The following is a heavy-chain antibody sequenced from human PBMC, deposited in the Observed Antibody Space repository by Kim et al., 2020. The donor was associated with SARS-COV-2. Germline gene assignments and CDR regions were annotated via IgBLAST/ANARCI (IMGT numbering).Heavy chain of an antibody. D-gene: IGHD3-9*01. CDR3: ARHYESSRFYDILTGYLDAFYI. Sequence: SETLSLTCTVSGGSISSSSYYWGWIRQPPGKGLEWIGSIYYSGSTYYNPSLKSRVTISVDTSKNQFSLKLSSVTAADTAVYYCARHYESSRFYDILTGYLDAFYIWGQGTMVTVSS. CDR2: IYYSGST. J-gene: IGHJ3*02. V-gene: IGHV4-39*01. CDR1: GGSISSSSYY.